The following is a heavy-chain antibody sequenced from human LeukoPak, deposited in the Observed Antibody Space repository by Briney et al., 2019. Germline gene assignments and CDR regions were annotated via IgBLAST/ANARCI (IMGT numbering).Heavy chain of an antibody. D-gene: IGHD3-9*01. CDR1: GFTFRSYG. J-gene: IGHJ4*02. CDR2: IRYDGNNK. CDR3: ALNPPTWHDILTGGIVDRRGPLDY. V-gene: IGHV3-30*02. Sequence: HPGGSLRLSCAASGFTFRSYGMHWVRQAPGKGLEWVAFIRYDGNNKYYADSVKGRFTISRDNSKNTVYLQMNSLRAEDTAVYYCALNPPTWHDILTGGIVDRRGPLDYWAREPWSPSPQ.